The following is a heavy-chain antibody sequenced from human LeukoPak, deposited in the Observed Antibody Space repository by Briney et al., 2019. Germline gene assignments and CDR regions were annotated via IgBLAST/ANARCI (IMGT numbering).Heavy chain of an antibody. D-gene: IGHD5-24*01. V-gene: IGHV1-69*04. CDR2: IIPILGIA. J-gene: IGHJ4*02. CDR1: GGTFSSYA. Sequence: GASVKVSCKASGGTFSSYAISWVRQAPGQGLEWMGRIIPILGIANYAQKFQGRVTMTTDTSTSTAYMELRSLRSDDTAVYYCATLIHNRDGYHYYYFDYWGQGTLVTVSS. CDR3: ATLIHNRDGYHYYYFDY.